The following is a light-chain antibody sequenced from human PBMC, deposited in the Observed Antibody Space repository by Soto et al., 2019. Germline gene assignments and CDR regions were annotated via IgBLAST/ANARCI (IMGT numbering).Light chain of an antibody. CDR1: QSVTSSY. J-gene: IGKJ1*01. Sequence: EIVLAQSPGTLSLSPGERATLSCRASQSVTSSYLAWYQQKPGQAPSLLIYAASNRAAGIPDRFSGSGSGTDFTLTISRLEPEDFAVYYCQQYGSSPPWSFGQGNKVEIK. CDR2: AAS. V-gene: IGKV3-20*01. CDR3: QQYGSSPPWS.